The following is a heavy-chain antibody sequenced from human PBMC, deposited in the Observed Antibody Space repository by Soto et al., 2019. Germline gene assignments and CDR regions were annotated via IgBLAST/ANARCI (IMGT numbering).Heavy chain of an antibody. D-gene: IGHD1-20*01. Sequence: GGSLRLSCAASGFIFSDYTMNWVRQAPGKGLEWVSSISKGGDYIFYADKVKGRFTISRDNTRNSLHLQMTSLRVEDTAVYYCAKDSGCVNNACASDPWGQGTLVTVSS. CDR3: AKDSGCVNNACASDP. J-gene: IGHJ5*02. V-gene: IGHV3-21*01. CDR1: GFIFSDYT. CDR2: ISKGGDYI.